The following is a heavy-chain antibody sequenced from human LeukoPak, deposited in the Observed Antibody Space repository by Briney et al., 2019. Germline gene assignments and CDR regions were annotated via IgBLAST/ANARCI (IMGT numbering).Heavy chain of an antibody. CDR3: AKGVVVAPDVTPFDY. CDR1: GFTFSDYG. Sequence: PGGSLRLSCAASGFTFSDYGMSWVRQAPGKGLEWVSPISSSGGTTYYADSVKGRFTISRDNSRNTLYLQMNSLRAEDTAVYYCAKGVVVAPDVTPFDYWGQGTLVTVSS. V-gene: IGHV3-23*01. J-gene: IGHJ4*02. D-gene: IGHD2-2*01. CDR2: ISSSGGTT.